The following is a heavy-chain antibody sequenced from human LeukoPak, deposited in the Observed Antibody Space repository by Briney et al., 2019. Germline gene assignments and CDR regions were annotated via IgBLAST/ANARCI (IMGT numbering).Heavy chain of an antibody. V-gene: IGHV3-21*01. CDR2: ITSSSDYI. CDR3: ARDYAARRGRGHLDY. Sequence: PGGPLRLSCAASGFTFNSYSMNWVRQAPGKGLEWVSSITSSSDYIYYADSVKGRFTISRDNAKNSLFLQMNSLRAEDAAVYYCARDYAARRGRGHLDYWGQGTLVAVSS. CDR1: GFTFNSYS. J-gene: IGHJ4*02. D-gene: IGHD6-6*01.